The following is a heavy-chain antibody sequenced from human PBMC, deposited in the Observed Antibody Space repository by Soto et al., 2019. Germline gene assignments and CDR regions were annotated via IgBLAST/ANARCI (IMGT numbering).Heavy chain of an antibody. CDR1: GSTFNSYA. CDR2: INSGFGNT. J-gene: IGHJ4*02. Sequence: SSFKFSCKASGSTFNSYALHWVSQAPGKRLEWMGWINSGFGNTKYSQKFQDRVTITRDRSANTAYMELSSLTSEDTAVYYCARGPISLQGYCTNSSCYLDFWGQGTLVTVSS. D-gene: IGHD2-8*01. V-gene: IGHV1-3*01. CDR3: ARGPISLQGYCTNSSCYLDF.